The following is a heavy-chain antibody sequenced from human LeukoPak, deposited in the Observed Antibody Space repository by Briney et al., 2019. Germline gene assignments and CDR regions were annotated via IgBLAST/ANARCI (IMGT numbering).Heavy chain of an antibody. Sequence: SGPTLVNPTQTLTLTRTFSGFSLSTSGMRVSWIRQPPGKALEWLARIDWDDDKFYSTSLKTRLTISEDTSKNQVVLTMTNMDPVDTATYYCARSPTKYCSGGSCYGAFDYWGQGTLVTVSS. CDR3: ARSPTKYCSGGSCYGAFDY. V-gene: IGHV2-70*04. CDR1: GFSLSTSGMR. D-gene: IGHD2-15*01. J-gene: IGHJ4*02. CDR2: IDWDDDK.